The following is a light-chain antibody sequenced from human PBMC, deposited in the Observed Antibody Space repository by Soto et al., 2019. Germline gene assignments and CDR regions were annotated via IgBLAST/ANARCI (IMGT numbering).Light chain of an antibody. CDR3: QLYGSSPLFT. J-gene: IGKJ2*01. Sequence: EIVLTQSPGTLSLSPGERATLSCRASQSVSSSYLAWYQQKPGQAPRLLIYGASSRATGIPDRFSGSGAGTDFTLIISRLEPEDFAVYHCQLYGSSPLFTFGQGTKVEI. V-gene: IGKV3-20*01. CDR1: QSVSSSY. CDR2: GAS.